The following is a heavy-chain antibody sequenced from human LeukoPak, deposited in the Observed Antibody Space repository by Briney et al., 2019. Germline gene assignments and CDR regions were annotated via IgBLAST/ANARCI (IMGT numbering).Heavy chain of an antibody. Sequence: GGSLRLSCAASGFTFSSYAMHWVRQAPGRGLEWVAVISYDGSNKYYADSVKGRFTISRDNSKNTLYLQMNSLRAEDTAVYYCAREGQMATIDYWGQGTLVTVSS. J-gene: IGHJ4*02. CDR1: GFTFSSYA. V-gene: IGHV3-30-3*01. D-gene: IGHD5-24*01. CDR2: ISYDGSNK. CDR3: AREGQMATIDY.